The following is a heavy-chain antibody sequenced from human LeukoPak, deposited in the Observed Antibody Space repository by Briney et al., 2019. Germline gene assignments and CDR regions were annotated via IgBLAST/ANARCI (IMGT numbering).Heavy chain of an antibody. V-gene: IGHV3-30*02. CDR2: IRYDGSNK. D-gene: IGHD6-13*01. Sequence: PGGSLRLSCAASGFTFSSYGMHWVRQAPGKGLEWVAFIRYDGSNKYYADSVKGRFTISRDNSKNALYLQMNSLRAEDTAVYYCAKDSSTPYESEAGFDYWGQGTLVTVSS. J-gene: IGHJ4*02. CDR3: AKDSSTPYESEAGFDY. CDR1: GFTFSSYG.